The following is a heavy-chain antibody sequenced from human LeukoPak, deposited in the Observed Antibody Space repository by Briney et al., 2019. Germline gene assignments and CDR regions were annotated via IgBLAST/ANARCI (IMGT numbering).Heavy chain of an antibody. V-gene: IGHV1-18*01. D-gene: IGHD6-25*01. CDR2: ISTYNGNT. Sequence: ASVKVSCKTSGYTFTNFGVSWVRQAPGQGLEWMGWISTYNGNTNYAQRLQGRVTMTTDTSTSTAYMELRSLRSDDTAVYYCARDRRAVNWFDPWGQGTLVTVSS. CDR1: GYTFTNFG. J-gene: IGHJ5*02. CDR3: ARDRRAVNWFDP.